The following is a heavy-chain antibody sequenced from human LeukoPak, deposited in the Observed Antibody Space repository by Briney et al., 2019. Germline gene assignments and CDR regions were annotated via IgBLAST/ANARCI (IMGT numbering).Heavy chain of an antibody. CDR1: GFTVSNNY. J-gene: IGHJ3*02. Sequence: GGSLRLSCAASGFTVSNNYMTWVRQAPGKGLEWVSVIYTGGGTYYADSVRGRFTISRDNSKNTLYLQMNSLRAEDTAVYYCARFIPPRGAFDIWGQGTMVTVSS. D-gene: IGHD2-21*01. CDR3: ARFIPPRGAFDI. CDR2: IYTGGGT. V-gene: IGHV3-66*01.